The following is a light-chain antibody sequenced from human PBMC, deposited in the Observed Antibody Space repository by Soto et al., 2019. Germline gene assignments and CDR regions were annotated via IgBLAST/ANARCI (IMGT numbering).Light chain of an antibody. Sequence: QSALTQPPSVSGSPGQTVTISCTGTSSDVGADNDVSWYQQLPGTAPKLLIYGDSNRPSGVPDRFSGSKSGNTASLAISGLQAEDEADYYCRSYASSQSAVFGGGTKVTVL. CDR2: GDS. CDR3: RSYASSQSAV. V-gene: IGLV2-8*01. J-gene: IGLJ3*02. CDR1: SSDVGADND.